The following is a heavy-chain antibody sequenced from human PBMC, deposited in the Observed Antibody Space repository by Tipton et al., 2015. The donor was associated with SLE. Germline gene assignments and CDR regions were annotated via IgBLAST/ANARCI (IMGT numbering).Heavy chain of an antibody. V-gene: IGHV3-23*01. Sequence: GSLRLSCAASGFTFSSYAMSWVRQAPGKGLEWVSAISGSGGNTYYADSVKGRFTISRDNSKNTLYLQMNSLRAEDTAVYYCAKGGDYYGSGSYSHHWGQGTLVTVSS. D-gene: IGHD3-10*01. CDR1: GFTFSSYA. J-gene: IGHJ5*02. CDR3: AKGGDYYGSGSYSHH. CDR2: ISGSGGNT.